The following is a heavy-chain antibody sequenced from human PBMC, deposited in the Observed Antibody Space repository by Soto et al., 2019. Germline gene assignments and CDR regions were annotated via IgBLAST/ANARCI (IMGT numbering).Heavy chain of an antibody. CDR3: AKLGSSSWSPHYYFDY. CDR2: ITDSGDDT. CDR1: EFTFDSFA. J-gene: IGHJ4*02. Sequence: PGGSLRLSCAASEFTFDSFAMGWVRQAPGKGLEWVSAITDSGDDTYYIDSVKGRFTISRDNSKSTLYLQMNSLRAEDTAIYYCAKLGSSSWSPHYYFDYWGQGTLVTVSS. V-gene: IGHV3-23*01. D-gene: IGHD2-2*01.